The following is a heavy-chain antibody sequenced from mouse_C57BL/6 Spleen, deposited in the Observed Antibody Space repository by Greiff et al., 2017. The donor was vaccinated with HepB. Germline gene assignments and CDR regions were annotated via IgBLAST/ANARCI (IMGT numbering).Heavy chain of an antibody. Sequence: VQLQQPGAELVMPGASVKLSCKASGYTFTSYWMHWVKQRPGQGLEWIGEIDPSDSYTNYNQKFKGKSTLTVDKSSSTAYMQLSSLTSEDSAVYYCAVIRPFDYWGQGTTLTVSS. J-gene: IGHJ2*01. CDR1: GYTFTSYW. CDR3: AVIRPFDY. CDR2: IDPSDSYT. V-gene: IGHV1-69*01.